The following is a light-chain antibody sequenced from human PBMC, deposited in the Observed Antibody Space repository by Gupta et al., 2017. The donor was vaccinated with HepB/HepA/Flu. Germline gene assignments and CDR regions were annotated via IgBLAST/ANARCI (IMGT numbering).Light chain of an antibody. CDR2: GAY. Sequence: ELLMTQSPATLSASPGDRVTLSCRASQYVGTNLAWYQQRGGQGPRLLIEGAYVRATGIPARFSGSGSGTDFTLTISSLQSEDLALYYCQQYYNWPPLTFGGGTKVDIK. CDR1: QYVGTN. V-gene: IGKV3-15*01. CDR3: QQYYNWPPLT. J-gene: IGKJ4*02.